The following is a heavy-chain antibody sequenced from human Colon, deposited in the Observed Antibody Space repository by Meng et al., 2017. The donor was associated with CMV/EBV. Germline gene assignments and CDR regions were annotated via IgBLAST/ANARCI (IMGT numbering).Heavy chain of an antibody. CDR1: GFTFSDYY. CDR3: ARDLHLSGFLDV. J-gene: IGHJ6*02. Sequence: GESLKISCAASGFTFSDYYMSWIRQAPGKGLEWVSYISSSGSTIYYADSVKGRFTISRDNAKNSLYLQMDSLRAEDTAVYWCARDLHLSGFLDVWGRGTTVTVSS. D-gene: IGHD1-26*01. V-gene: IGHV3-11*04. CDR2: ISSSGSTI.